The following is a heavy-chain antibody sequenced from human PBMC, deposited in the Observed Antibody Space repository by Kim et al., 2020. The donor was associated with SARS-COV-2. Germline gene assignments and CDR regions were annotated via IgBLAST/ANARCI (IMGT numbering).Heavy chain of an antibody. J-gene: IGHJ6*02. CDR3: ARDQDSSGWYELDV. V-gene: IGHV3-33*05. D-gene: IGHD6-19*01. CDR2: ISYDGSNK. Sequence: GGSLRLSCAASGFTFSSYGMHWVRQAPGKGLEWVAVISYDGSNKYYADSVKGRFTISRDNSKNTLYLQMNSLRAEDTAVYYCARDQDSSGWYELDVWGQGTTVTVSS. CDR1: GFTFSSYG.